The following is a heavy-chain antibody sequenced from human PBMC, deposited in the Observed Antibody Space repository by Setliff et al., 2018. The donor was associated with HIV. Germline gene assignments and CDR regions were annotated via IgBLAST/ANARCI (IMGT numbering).Heavy chain of an antibody. CDR2: INPNSGGT. CDR1: GYTFTGYY. V-gene: IGHV1-2*06. J-gene: IGHJ6*03. Sequence: ASVKVSCKASGYTFTGYYMHWVRQAPGQGLEWMGRINPNSGGTNYAQKFQGRVTMTRDTSISTAYMELSRLRSDDTAVYYGARRGYSRPLNYYYYYMDVWGKGTTVTVSS. D-gene: IGHD5-12*01. CDR3: ARRGYSRPLNYYYYYMDV.